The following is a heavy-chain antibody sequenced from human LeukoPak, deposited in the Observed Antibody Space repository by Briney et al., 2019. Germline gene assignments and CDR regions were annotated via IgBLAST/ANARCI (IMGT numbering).Heavy chain of an antibody. Sequence: PGGSLRLSCAASGFTFSSYSMNWVRQAPGKGLEWVSSISSSSSYIYYADSVKGRFTISRDNAKNSLYLQVNSLRAEDTAVYYCARATPYCGGDCPHDYWGQGTLVTVSS. J-gene: IGHJ4*02. CDR1: GFTFSSYS. CDR2: ISSSSSYI. D-gene: IGHD2-21*02. V-gene: IGHV3-21*01. CDR3: ARATPYCGGDCPHDY.